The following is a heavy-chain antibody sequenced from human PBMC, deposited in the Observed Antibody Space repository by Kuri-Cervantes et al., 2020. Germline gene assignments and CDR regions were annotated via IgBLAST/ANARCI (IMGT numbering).Heavy chain of an antibody. D-gene: IGHD3-16*02. CDR3: ARDNGNWYFDL. V-gene: IGHV3-30*03. J-gene: IGHJ2*01. CDR1: GFTFSSYG. CDR2: ISYDGSNK. Sequence: GESLKISCAASGFTFSSYGMHWVRQAPGKGLEWVAVISYDGSNKYYADSVKGRFTISRDNSKNTLYLQMNSLRAEDTAVYYCARDNGNWYFDLWGRGTLVTVSS.